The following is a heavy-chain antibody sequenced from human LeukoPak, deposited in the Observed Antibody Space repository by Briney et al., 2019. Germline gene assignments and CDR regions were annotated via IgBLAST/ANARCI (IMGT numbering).Heavy chain of an antibody. D-gene: IGHD3-22*01. Sequence: GGSLRLSCSASGFTFSSYSMNWVRHPPGKGLEWVSSISSSSYIYYADSVKCRFTISRDNAKNSLYLQMNSLSAEDTAVYYCARDSYDSSGYRAYYYYGLDLWGQGTTVTVSS. J-gene: IGHJ6*02. CDR3: ARDSYDSSGYRAYYYYGLDL. V-gene: IGHV3-21*01. CDR1: GFTFSSYS. CDR2: ISSSSYI.